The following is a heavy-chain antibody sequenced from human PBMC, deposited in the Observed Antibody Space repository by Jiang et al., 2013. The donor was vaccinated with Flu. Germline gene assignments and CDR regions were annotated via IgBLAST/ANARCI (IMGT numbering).Heavy chain of an antibody. CDR3: ARDHGSGSAFDY. D-gene: IGHD3-10*01. V-gene: IGHV1-46*01. J-gene: IGHJ4*02. CDR2: RSGGST. Sequence: RSGGSTSYAQKFQGRVTMTRDTSTSTVYMELSSLRSEDTAVYYCARDHGSGSAFDYWGQGTLVTVSS.